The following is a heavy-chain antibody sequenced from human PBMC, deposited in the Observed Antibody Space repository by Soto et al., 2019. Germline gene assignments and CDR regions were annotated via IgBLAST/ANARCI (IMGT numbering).Heavy chain of an antibody. CDR1: GYTFTSYG. V-gene: IGHV1-18*04. CDR2: ISAYNGNT. J-gene: IGHJ6*02. D-gene: IGHD3-3*01. CDR3: ARDPTDYYDFWSRTGPDYYGMDV. Sequence: ASVKVSCKASGYTFTSYGISWVRQAPGQGLEWMGWISAYNGNTNYAQKLQGRVTMTTDTSTSTAYMELRSLRSDDTAVYYCARDPTDYYDFWSRTGPDYYGMDVWGQGTTVTVSS.